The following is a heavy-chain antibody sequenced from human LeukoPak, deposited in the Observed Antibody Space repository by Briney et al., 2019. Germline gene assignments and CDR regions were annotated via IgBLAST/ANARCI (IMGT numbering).Heavy chain of an antibody. CDR3: AKEGHSSSYFDY. V-gene: IGHV3-43*02. Sequence: GGPLRLSCAASGFTFDDYAMHWVRHAPGKGLEWVSLISGDGGSTYYADSVKGRFTFSRDNSKDSPYLQMYSLLTEGPPFSYCAKEGHSSSYFDYWGQGTLVTVSS. CDR2: ISGDGGST. D-gene: IGHD6-13*01. J-gene: IGHJ4*02. CDR1: GFTFDDYA.